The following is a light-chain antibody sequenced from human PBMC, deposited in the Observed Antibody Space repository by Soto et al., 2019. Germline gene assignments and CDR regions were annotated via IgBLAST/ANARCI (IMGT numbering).Light chain of an antibody. CDR1: QSVSSSY. V-gene: IGKV3-20*01. CDR2: GAS. CDR3: QQDGSYPWT. J-gene: IGKJ1*01. Sequence: EIVLTQSPGTLSLSPGERATLSCRATQSVSSSYLAWYQQEPGQAPRPLIYGASSRTIGIPDRFSGSGSGAAFTLTIGRLEPADFAVYYWQQDGSYPWTFGQGTKVEIE.